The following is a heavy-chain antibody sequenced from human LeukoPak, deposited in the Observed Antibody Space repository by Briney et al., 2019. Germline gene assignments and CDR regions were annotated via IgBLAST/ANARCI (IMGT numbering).Heavy chain of an antibody. CDR1: GISFRNYG. V-gene: IGHV3-30*02. J-gene: IGHJ4*02. CDR3: ATDRSGGWFEY. D-gene: IGHD6-19*01. CDR2: IRFDGSKN. Sequence: TGGALRLSCAASGISFRNYGMHWVRQAPGKGLEWVSFIRFDGSKNYYADSVKGRLTISRDNSKNTLYLQMNSLRTEDTAVYYCATDRSGGWFEYWGQGTLVTVSS.